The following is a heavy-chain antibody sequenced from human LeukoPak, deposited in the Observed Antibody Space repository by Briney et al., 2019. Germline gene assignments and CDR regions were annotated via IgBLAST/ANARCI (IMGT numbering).Heavy chain of an antibody. CDR3: ARDGEYYDFWSGYYPFDY. CDR2: ISAYNGNT. D-gene: IGHD3-3*01. Sequence: GASVKVSCKASGYTFTSYGISWVRPAPGQGLEWMGWISAYNGNTNYAQKLQGRVTMTTDTSTSTAYMELRSLRSDDTAVYYCARDGEYYDFWSGYYPFDYWGQGTLVTVSS. J-gene: IGHJ4*02. CDR1: GYTFTSYG. V-gene: IGHV1-18*01.